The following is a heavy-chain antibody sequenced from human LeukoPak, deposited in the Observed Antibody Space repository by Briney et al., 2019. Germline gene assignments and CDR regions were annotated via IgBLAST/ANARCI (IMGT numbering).Heavy chain of an antibody. D-gene: IGHD3-22*01. J-gene: IGHJ5*02. V-gene: IGHV1-46*01. CDR2: INPSGGST. CDR3: ARVKGYYAYPPYNWFDP. CDR1: GYTFTSYY. Sequence: ASVKVSCKASGYTFTSYYMHWVRQAPGQGLEWMGIINPSGGSTSYAQKFQGRVTMTRDTSTSTVYMELSSLRSEDTAVYYCARVKGYYAYPPYNWFDPWGQGTLVTVSS.